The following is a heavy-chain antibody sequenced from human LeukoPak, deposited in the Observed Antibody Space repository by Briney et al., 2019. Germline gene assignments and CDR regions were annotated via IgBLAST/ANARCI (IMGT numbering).Heavy chain of an antibody. Sequence: GGSLTLSCAASGFSLTTYEMNWVRQAAGKGLEWVSYVSSSGDSIYYADSVKGRFTISRDNAKNSLSLQMNSLRAEDTAIYYCARDRRVGATWSVGAFDIWGQGTTVTVSS. V-gene: IGHV3-48*03. CDR1: GFSLTTYE. CDR3: ARDRRVGATWSVGAFDI. D-gene: IGHD1-26*01. CDR2: VSSSGDSI. J-gene: IGHJ3*02.